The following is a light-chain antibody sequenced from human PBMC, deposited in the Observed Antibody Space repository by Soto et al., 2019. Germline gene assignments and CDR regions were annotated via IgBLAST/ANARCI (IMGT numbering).Light chain of an antibody. V-gene: IGKV1-33*01. CDR2: DAS. J-gene: IGKJ1*01. CDR3: QQYDNLWT. CDR1: QDISNY. Sequence: DIQMTQSPSSLSASVGDRVTITCQASQDISNYLNWYQQKPGKAPKLLIYDASNLETGVPSRFSGSGSGTDFTFTISSLLPEDIATYYCQQYDNLWTFGQGTKVEIK.